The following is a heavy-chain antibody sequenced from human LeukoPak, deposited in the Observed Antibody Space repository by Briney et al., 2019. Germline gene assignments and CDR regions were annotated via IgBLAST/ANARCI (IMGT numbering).Heavy chain of an antibody. D-gene: IGHD4/OR15-4a*01. Sequence: ASVKVSCKASGYTFNSYGISWVRQAPGQGLEWMGWISTYNGNTKYAEKLQGRVTITTDTSTSTAYMELRSLRSDDTAVYYCARTEYGGPERSYYYYYMDVWGKGTTVTVSS. CDR3: ARTEYGGPERSYYYYYMDV. J-gene: IGHJ6*03. V-gene: IGHV1-18*01. CDR1: GYTFNSYG. CDR2: ISTYNGNT.